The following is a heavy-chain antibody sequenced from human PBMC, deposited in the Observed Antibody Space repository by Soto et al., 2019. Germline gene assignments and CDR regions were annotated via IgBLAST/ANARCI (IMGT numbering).Heavy chain of an antibody. CDR3: ARKRSCTSTTCYGMYDY. D-gene: IGHD2-2*01. CDR2: IYYSGDT. J-gene: IGHJ4*02. Sequence: SETLSLTCTVSGGSISGYYWGWIRQPPGKGLEWIGHIYYSGDTNYNPSLESRITMSADTSKNQLSLRLSSVTAADTAVYYCARKRSCTSTTCYGMYDYRAQRTPVTVSS. CDR1: GGSISGYY. V-gene: IGHV4-59*01.